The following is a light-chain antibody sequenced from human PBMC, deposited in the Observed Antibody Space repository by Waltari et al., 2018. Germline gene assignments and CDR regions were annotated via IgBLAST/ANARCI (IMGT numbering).Light chain of an antibody. V-gene: IGKV3-15*01. CDR3: QQYNNWPLT. CDR1: QSVTNN. Sequence: EIIMTQSPATLSLSPGDRATLSCRASQSVTNNLACYQQKPGQAPRLLIYGASTRATSIPARISGSGSGTEFTLTISSLQSEDFAFYYCQQYNNWPLTFGGGTKVEIK. CDR2: GAS. J-gene: IGKJ4*01.